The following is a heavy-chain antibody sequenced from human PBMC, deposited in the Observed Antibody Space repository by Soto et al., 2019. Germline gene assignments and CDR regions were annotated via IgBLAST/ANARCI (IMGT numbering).Heavy chain of an antibody. D-gene: IGHD7-27*01. J-gene: IGHJ4*02. Sequence: QVQLQESGPGLVKPSETLSLTCSDSGGSISNHYWSWIRQPPGKGLEWIGYIYYNGNTNYNPSLKSRVTMSVDTSRNQISLKLTIVTAADTAVYYCTRANWYSEYWGQGTLVTVSS. CDR2: IYYNGNT. CDR3: TRANWYSEY. CDR1: GGSISNHY. V-gene: IGHV4-59*11.